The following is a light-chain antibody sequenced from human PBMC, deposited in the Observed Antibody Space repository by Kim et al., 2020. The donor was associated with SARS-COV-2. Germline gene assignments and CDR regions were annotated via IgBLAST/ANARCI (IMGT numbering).Light chain of an antibody. Sequence: SSELTQDPAVSVALGQTVRITCQGDSLRSYYASWYQQKPGQAPVLFIYGKNNRPAGIPDRFSGSSSGDTASLTITGAQAEDEADYYCSSRDSSGNHVVFGGGTQLTVL. CDR2: GKN. CDR1: SLRSYY. CDR3: SSRDSSGNHVV. J-gene: IGLJ2*01. V-gene: IGLV3-19*01.